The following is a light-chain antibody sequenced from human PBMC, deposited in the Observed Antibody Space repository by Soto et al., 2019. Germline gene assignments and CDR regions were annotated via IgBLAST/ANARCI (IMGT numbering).Light chain of an antibody. J-gene: IGLJ2*01. CDR2: EVS. Sequence: SALTQPASVSGSPGQSITISCTGTSSDVGAYNYVSWYQQHPGKAPKLMIYEVSNRPSGVSHRFSGSKSGNTASLTISGLQAEDEADYYCSSYTSSTTLVFGGGTKLTVL. CDR1: SSDVGAYNY. V-gene: IGLV2-14*01. CDR3: SSYTSSTTLV.